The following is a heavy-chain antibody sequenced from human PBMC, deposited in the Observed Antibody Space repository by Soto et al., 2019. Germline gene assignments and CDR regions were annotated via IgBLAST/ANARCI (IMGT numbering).Heavy chain of an antibody. D-gene: IGHD3-9*01. CDR1: GYTFTSYG. CDR3: AREGRYFDWLLEVYYYYYGMDV. V-gene: IGHV1-18*01. Sequence: ASVKVSCKASGYTFTSYGISWVRQAPGQGLEWMGWISAYNGNTNYAQKLQGRVTMTTDTSTSTAYMELRSLRSDDTAVYYCAREGRYFDWLLEVYYYYYGMDVRGQGTTVTVSS. CDR2: ISAYNGNT. J-gene: IGHJ6*02.